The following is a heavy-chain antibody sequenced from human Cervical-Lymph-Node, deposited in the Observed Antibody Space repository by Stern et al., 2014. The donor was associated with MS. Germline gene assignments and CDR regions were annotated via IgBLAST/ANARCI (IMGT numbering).Heavy chain of an antibody. CDR1: GGTFSTIE. CDR3: VRDQGGIAAS. CDR2: IIPLFGTT. J-gene: IGHJ4*02. D-gene: IGHD6-13*01. V-gene: IGHV1-69*01. Sequence: QVQLVQSGAEVKKPGSSMKVSCKASGGTFSTIEISWVRQAPGQGLEWLGGIIPLFGTTTYAQKVQDRATIVADESTNTVNMELSSLRSEDTAVYYCVRDQGGIAASWGQGTLVTVSS.